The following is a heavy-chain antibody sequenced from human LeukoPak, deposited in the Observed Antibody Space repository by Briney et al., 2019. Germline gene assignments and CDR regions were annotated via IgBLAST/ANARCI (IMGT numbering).Heavy chain of an antibody. V-gene: IGHV1-2*04. CDR2: INPNSGGT. Sequence: ASVKLSCKASGYTFTGYYMHWVRQAPGQGLEWMGWINPNSGGTNYAQKFQGWVTMTRDTSISTAYMELSRLRSDDTAVYYCARAGYCSGGSCYSDAFDIWGQGTMVTVSS. CDR1: GYTFTGYY. CDR3: ARAGYCSGGSCYSDAFDI. D-gene: IGHD2-15*01. J-gene: IGHJ3*02.